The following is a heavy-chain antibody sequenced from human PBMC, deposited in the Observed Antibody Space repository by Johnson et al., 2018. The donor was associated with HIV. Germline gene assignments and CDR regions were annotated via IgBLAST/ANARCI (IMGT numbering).Heavy chain of an antibody. CDR3: AKDPSLNYYDSSGPDAFDI. J-gene: IGHJ3*02. D-gene: IGHD3-22*01. V-gene: IGHV3-73*01. CDR2: IRSQANSSAT. CDR1: GFTFSGSA. Sequence: VQLVESGGGLVKPGGSLRLSCAASGFTFSGSAMHWVRQASGTGLAWVGRIRSQANSSATAYSASVTGRFPIYRDDSKNTAYLQMNSRKTEDTAVYYCAKDPSLNYYDSSGPDAFDIWGQGTMVTVSS.